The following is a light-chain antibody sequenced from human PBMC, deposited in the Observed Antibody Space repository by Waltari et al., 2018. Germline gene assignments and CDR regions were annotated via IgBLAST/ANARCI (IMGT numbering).Light chain of an antibody. CDR1: SSNIGANSD. V-gene: IGLV1-40*01. CDR2: GSS. Sequence: QSVLTQPPSVSGAPGQRVTISCSGGSSNIGANSDVQWYQQFPGTAPKLLIYGSSNRPSGVPDRVSGSKSGTSASLDISGLQAEDEADYYCQTYDGRISAWVFGGGTKLTVL. J-gene: IGLJ3*02. CDR3: QTYDGRISAWV.